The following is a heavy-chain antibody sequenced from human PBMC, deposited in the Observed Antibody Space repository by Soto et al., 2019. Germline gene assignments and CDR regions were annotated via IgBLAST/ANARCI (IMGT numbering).Heavy chain of an antibody. CDR2: ISYDGSNK. V-gene: IGHV3-30*18. Sequence: QVQLVESGGGVVQPGRSLRLSCAASGFTFSSYGMHWVRQAPGKGLEWVAVISYDGSNKYYADSVKGRFTISRDNSKNTLYLQMNSLRAEDTAVYYCAKGTYYYDSSGYYLGNGDFDIWGQGTTVTVSS. CDR3: AKGTYYYDSSGYYLGNGDFDI. D-gene: IGHD3-22*01. J-gene: IGHJ3*02. CDR1: GFTFSSYG.